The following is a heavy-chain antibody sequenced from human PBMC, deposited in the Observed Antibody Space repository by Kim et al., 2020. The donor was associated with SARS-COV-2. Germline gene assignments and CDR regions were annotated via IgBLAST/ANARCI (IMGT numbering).Heavy chain of an antibody. J-gene: IGHJ2*01. CDR1: GGSISSYY. Sequence: SETLSLTCTVSGGSISSYYWSWIRQPPGKGLEWIGYIYYSGSTNYNPSLKSRVTISVDTSKNQFSLKLSSVTAADTAVYYCARRAPRSVEWPPNWYFDLWGRGTLVTVSS. CDR2: IYYSGST. D-gene: IGHD3-3*01. V-gene: IGHV4-59*13. CDR3: ARRAPRSVEWPPNWYFDL.